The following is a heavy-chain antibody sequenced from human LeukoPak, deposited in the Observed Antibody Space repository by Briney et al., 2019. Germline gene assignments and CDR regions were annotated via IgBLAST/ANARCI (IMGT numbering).Heavy chain of an antibody. CDR2: IYSGGST. CDR3: ATQQQLGAFDI. J-gene: IGHJ3*02. V-gene: IGHV3-53*01. D-gene: IGHD6-13*01. Sequence: PGGSLRLSCAASGFTFSSNYMSWVRQAPGKGLEWVSVIYSGGSTYYADSVKGRFTIFRDNSKNTLYLQMNSLRAEDTAVYYCATQQQLGAFDIWGQGTMVTVSS. CDR1: GFTFSSNY.